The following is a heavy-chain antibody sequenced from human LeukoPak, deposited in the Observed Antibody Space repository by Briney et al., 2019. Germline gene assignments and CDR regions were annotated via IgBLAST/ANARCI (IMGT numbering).Heavy chain of an antibody. D-gene: IGHD3-22*01. CDR2: IYYSGST. Sequence: SETLSLTCTVSGGSISSSSYYWGSIRQPPGKGLEWIGRIYYSGSTYYNPSLKSRVSISVDTSKNQFSLKLSSVTAADTDVYYCACDSSGYYVYPFDYWGQGTLVTVSS. CDR1: GGSISSSSYY. J-gene: IGHJ4*02. V-gene: IGHV4-39*01. CDR3: ACDSSGYYVYPFDY.